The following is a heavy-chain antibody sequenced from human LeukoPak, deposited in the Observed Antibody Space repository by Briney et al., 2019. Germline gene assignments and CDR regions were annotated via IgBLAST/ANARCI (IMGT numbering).Heavy chain of an antibody. CDR1: GGTFSSYA. Sequence: SVKVSCKASGGTFSSYAISWVRQAPGQGLEWMGGIIPIFGTANYAQKFQGRVTITTDESTSTAYMELSSLRSEDTAVYYCAREGAREGLTGDLDYWGQGTLVTVSS. CDR2: IIPIFGTA. D-gene: IGHD7-27*01. V-gene: IGHV1-69*05. J-gene: IGHJ4*02. CDR3: AREGAREGLTGDLDY.